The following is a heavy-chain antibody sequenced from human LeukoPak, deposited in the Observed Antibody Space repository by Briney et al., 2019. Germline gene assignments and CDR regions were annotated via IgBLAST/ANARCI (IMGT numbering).Heavy chain of an antibody. CDR2: ISWNSGSI. CDR1: GFTFDDYA. J-gene: IGHJ3*02. CDR3: ARGRTVYYYDSSGYPSDAFDI. D-gene: IGHD3-22*01. V-gene: IGHV3-9*01. Sequence: GRSLRLSCAASGFTFDDYAMHWVRQAPGKGLEWVSGISWNSGSIDYADSVKGRFTISRDNAKNSLYLQMNSLRAEDTAVYYCARGRTVYYYDSSGYPSDAFDIWGQGTMVTVSS.